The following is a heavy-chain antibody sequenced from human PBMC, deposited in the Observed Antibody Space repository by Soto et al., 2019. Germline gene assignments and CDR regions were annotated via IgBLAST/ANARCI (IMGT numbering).Heavy chain of an antibody. CDR1: GGTISNYY. CDR2: IYYSGST. J-gene: IGHJ4*02. D-gene: IGHD3-10*01. V-gene: IGHV4-59*01. Sequence: SETLSLTSTVSGGTISNYYGSWIRQPPGKGLEWIGYIYYSGSTNYNPSLKSRVTISVDTSKNQFSLKLSSVTAADTAVYYCARAPRGNYGYPSYFDYWGQGTLVTVSS. CDR3: ARAPRGNYGYPSYFDY.